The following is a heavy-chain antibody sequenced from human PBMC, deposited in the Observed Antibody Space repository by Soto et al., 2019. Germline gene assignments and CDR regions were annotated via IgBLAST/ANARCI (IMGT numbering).Heavy chain of an antibody. Sequence: TGGSRRLSCGASGFIFKMYWMDGGGQSPGKGLGGSARIYNDGTYSDYADSVRGRFTISRDNVNDTLYLQTNNLRAEDSGLYYCTRGPRPISTGTGAYWGQGTKVTVSS. CDR1: GFIFKMYW. V-gene: IGHV3-74*01. J-gene: IGHJ4*02. CDR2: IYNDGTYS. CDR3: TRGPRPISTGTGAY. D-gene: IGHD3-10*01.